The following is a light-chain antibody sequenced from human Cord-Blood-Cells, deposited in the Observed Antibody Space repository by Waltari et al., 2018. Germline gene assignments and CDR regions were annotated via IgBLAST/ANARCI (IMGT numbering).Light chain of an antibody. CDR3: QQYNSYSRT. Sequence: DIQMTQSPSTLSASVGDGVTITCRASQSISSGLAWYQQKPGKAPKLLIYKASSLESGVPSRFSGSGSGTEFTLTISSLQPDDFATYYCQQYNSYSRTFGQGTKVEIK. J-gene: IGKJ1*01. CDR2: KAS. V-gene: IGKV1-5*03. CDR1: QSISSG.